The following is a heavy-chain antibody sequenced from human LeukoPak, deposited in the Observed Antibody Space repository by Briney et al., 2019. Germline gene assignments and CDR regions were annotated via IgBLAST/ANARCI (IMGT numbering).Heavy chain of an antibody. CDR1: GFTFSIYT. D-gene: IGHD6-13*01. J-gene: IGHJ4*02. V-gene: IGHV3-21*01. Sequence: GGSLRLSCAASGFTFSIYTMNWVRQAPGKGLEWVSSISSSSSYIYYADSLKGRFTISRDNTKNSLYLQMNSLRAEDTAVYYCAKDGAAAADYWGQGTLVTVSS. CDR2: ISSSSSYI. CDR3: AKDGAAAADY.